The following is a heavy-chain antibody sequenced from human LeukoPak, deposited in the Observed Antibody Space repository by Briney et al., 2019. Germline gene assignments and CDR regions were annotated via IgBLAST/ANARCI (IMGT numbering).Heavy chain of an antibody. Sequence: GGSLGLSCAASGFTVSSNYMNWVRQAPGKGLEWVSVIHSGGSTYYADAVKGRLTISRDNSKNTVYLQMNSLRAEDTGMYYCAKGLGATDYWGQGTLVTVSS. J-gene: IGHJ4*02. D-gene: IGHD1-26*01. CDR3: AKGLGATDY. V-gene: IGHV3-53*01. CDR2: IHSGGST. CDR1: GFTVSSNY.